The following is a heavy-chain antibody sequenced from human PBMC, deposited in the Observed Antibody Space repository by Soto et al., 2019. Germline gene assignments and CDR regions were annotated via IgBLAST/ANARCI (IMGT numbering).Heavy chain of an antibody. CDR2: IYSGGST. J-gene: IGHJ4*02. D-gene: IGHD3-10*01. CDR1: GFSVSNSY. CDR3: ARVGKPMVIGNYFDY. Sequence: EVQLVESGGGLIQPGGSLTLSCVASGFSVSNSYRSWVRQAPGKGLEWDSVIYSGGSTYYADSVKGRFTISRDNSQNTVYLQVNSRRGEDTAVYYCARVGKPMVIGNYFDYWGQGTLVTVSA. V-gene: IGHV3-53*01.